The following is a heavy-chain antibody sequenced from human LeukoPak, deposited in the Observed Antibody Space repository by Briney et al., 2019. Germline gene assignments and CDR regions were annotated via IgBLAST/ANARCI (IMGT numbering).Heavy chain of an antibody. J-gene: IGHJ4*02. D-gene: IGHD2-15*01. Sequence: ASVKVSCKASGYTFTSYGVSWVRQAPGQGLEWMGWISTYNADTDYAQKFQGRVTITADESTSTAYMELSSLRSEDTAVYYCARDHGINVGYCSGGSCDRPFDYWGQGTLVTVSS. CDR3: ARDHGINVGYCSGGSCDRPFDY. CDR1: GYTFTSYG. CDR2: ISTYNADT. V-gene: IGHV1-18*01.